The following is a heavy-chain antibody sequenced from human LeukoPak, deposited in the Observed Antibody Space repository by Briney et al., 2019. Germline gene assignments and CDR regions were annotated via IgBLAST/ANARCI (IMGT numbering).Heavy chain of an antibody. CDR2: IKQDGSEK. J-gene: IGHJ6*03. V-gene: IGHV3-7*01. CDR1: GFTFSSYW. Sequence: PGGSLRLSCAASGFTFSSYWMSWVRQAPGKGLEWVANIKQDGSEKYYVDSVKGRFTISRDNAKNSLYLQMNSLRAEDTAVYYCAKVGDYYDRRYMDVWGKGTTVTISS. D-gene: IGHD3-22*01. CDR3: AKVGDYYDRRYMDV.